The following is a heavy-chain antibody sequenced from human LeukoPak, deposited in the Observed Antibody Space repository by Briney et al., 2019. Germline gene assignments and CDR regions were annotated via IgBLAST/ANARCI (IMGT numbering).Heavy chain of an antibody. D-gene: IGHD3-10*01. CDR1: GYKFTTYW. V-gene: IGHV5-51*01. CDR3: ARQWYYDSAIGY. J-gene: IGHJ4*02. Sequence: GESLKISCEGSGYKFTTYWIGWVRQVPGKGLEWMAIIYPGDSDTKYSPSFQGQVTISADRSISTAYLQWTSLKASDTAMYYCARQWYYDSAIGYWGQGTLVTVSS. CDR2: IYPGDSDT.